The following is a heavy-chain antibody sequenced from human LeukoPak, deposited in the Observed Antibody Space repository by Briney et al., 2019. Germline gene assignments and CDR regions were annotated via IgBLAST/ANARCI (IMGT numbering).Heavy chain of an antibody. Sequence: PSETLSLTCAVYGGSFSGYYWSWIRQPPGKGLEWIGEINHSGSTNYNPSLKSRVTISVDTSKNQFSLKLSSVTAADTAVYYCARGYSSSWYGADPLGYWGQGTLVTVSS. CDR2: INHSGST. J-gene: IGHJ4*02. CDR1: GGSFSGYY. V-gene: IGHV4-34*01. CDR3: ARGYSSSWYGADPLGY. D-gene: IGHD6-13*01.